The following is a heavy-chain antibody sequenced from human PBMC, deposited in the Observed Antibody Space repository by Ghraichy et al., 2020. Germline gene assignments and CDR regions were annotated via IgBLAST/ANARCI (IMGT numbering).Heavy chain of an antibody. CDR1: GGSISSYY. V-gene: IGHV4-59*01. CDR2: IYYSGST. J-gene: IGHJ6*02. CDR3: ARDSSYYYGMDV. Sequence: LSLTCTVSGGSISSYYWSWIRQPPGKGLEWIGYIYYSGSTNYNPSLKSRVTISVDTSKNQFSLKLSSVTAADTAVYYCARDSSYYYGMDVWGQGTTVTVSS.